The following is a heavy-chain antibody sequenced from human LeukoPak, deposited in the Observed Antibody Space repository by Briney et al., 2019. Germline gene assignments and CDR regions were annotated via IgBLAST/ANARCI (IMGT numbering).Heavy chain of an antibody. CDR1: GGSISSYY. Sequence: PSETLSLTCTVSGGSISSYYWSWIRQPPGKGLEWIGYISYSGSTNYNTSLKNRVTISIDTPKNQFSLTLSSVTAADTAVYSCARAPGGYSYGALFYFDCWGQGTLVTVSS. CDR3: ARAPGGYSYGALFYFDC. CDR2: ISYSGST. V-gene: IGHV4-59*01. D-gene: IGHD5-18*01. J-gene: IGHJ4*02.